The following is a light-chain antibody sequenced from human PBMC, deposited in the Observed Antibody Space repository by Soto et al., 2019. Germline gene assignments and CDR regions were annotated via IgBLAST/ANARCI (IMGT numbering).Light chain of an antibody. J-gene: IGKJ1*01. V-gene: IGKV1D-12*01. CDR1: QAISTW. Sequence: DIQMTQSPSSVSASVGDRVTITCRASQAISTWLAWYQQKPGKAPKLLIYAASNLQTGVPSRFSGSGYGTDFTLTISSLQPEDFANYYCQQANSFPRTFGQGTKVDIK. CDR3: QQANSFPRT. CDR2: AAS.